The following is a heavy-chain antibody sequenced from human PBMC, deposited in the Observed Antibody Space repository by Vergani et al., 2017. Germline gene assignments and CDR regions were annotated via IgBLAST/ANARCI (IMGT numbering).Heavy chain of an antibody. D-gene: IGHD3-22*01. CDR1: GFTFSSYS. J-gene: IGHJ4*02. CDR2: ISSSSSYI. Sequence: EVQLVESGGGLVKPGGSLRLSCAASGFTFSSYSMNWVRQAPGKGLEWVSSISSSSSYIYYADSVKGRFTISRDNAKNSLYLQMNSLRAEDTAVYYCARVDDSSGYYYVKDDYWGQGTLVTVSS. V-gene: IGHV3-21*01. CDR3: ARVDDSSGYYYVKDDY.